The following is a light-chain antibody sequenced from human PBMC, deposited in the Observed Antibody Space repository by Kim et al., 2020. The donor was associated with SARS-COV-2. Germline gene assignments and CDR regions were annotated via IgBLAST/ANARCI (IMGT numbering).Light chain of an antibody. V-gene: IGKV3-20*01. CDR3: QQYGGSPNT. Sequence: EIVLTQSPGTLSLSPGERATLSCRASQSVTTNYLAWYQQKPGQAPRLLIYRTSSRATGIPDRFSGSGSGTEFTLTISRLEPEDFAVYYCQQYGGSPNTFGQETRLEIK. CDR1: QSVTTNY. CDR2: RTS. J-gene: IGKJ5*01.